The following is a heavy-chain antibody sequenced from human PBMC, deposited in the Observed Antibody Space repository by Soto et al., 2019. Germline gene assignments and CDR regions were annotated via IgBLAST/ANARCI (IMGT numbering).Heavy chain of an antibody. CDR3: ARAPRSRPTRYYFDY. D-gene: IGHD2-2*01. Sequence: SETLSLTCTVSGGSISSYYWSWIRQPPGKGLEWIGYIYYSGSTNYNPSLKSRVTISVDTSKNQFSLKLSSVTAADTAVYYCARAPRSRPTRYYFDYWGQGTLVTVSS. J-gene: IGHJ4*02. CDR2: IYYSGST. V-gene: IGHV4-59*08. CDR1: GGSISSYY.